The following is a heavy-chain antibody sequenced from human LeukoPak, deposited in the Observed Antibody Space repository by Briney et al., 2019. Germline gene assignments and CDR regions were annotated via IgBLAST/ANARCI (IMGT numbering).Heavy chain of an antibody. D-gene: IGHD2-15*01. V-gene: IGHV3-15*01. Sequence: GGSLRLSCAASGFTFSNAWMSWVRQAPGKGLEWVGRIKSKTDGGTTDYAAPVKGRFTISRDDSKNTLYLQMNSLKTEDTAVYYCTTDPQGGWELIHDAFDIWGQGTMVTVSS. CDR3: TTDPQGGWELIHDAFDI. J-gene: IGHJ3*02. CDR1: GFTFSNAW. CDR2: IKSKTDGGTT.